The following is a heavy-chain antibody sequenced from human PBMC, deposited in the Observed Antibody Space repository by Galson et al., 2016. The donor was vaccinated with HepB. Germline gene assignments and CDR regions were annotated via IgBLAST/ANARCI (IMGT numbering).Heavy chain of an antibody. V-gene: IGHV1-8*01. Sequence: SVKVSCKASGYNFTTHDINWVRQATGQGLEWMGWMNPKNGKTGYVQKFRGRVTMTRDISVSTAYMELSSLRSEDTAVYYCARSDGYNSECWGQGTLVTVSS. CDR2: MNPKNGKT. J-gene: IGHJ4*02. D-gene: IGHD5-24*01. CDR3: ARSDGYNSEC. CDR1: GYNFTTHD.